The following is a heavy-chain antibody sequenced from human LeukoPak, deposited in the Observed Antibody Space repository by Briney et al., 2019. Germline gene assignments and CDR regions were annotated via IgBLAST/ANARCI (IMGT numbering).Heavy chain of an antibody. Sequence: GGSLRLSCAASGFTFSSYWMSWVRQAPGKCLEWVANIKQDGSEKYYVDSVKGRFTISRDNAKNSLYLQMNSLRAEDTAVYYCARWGGTAMVKTFDYWGQGTLVTVSS. J-gene: IGHJ4*02. V-gene: IGHV3-7*01. D-gene: IGHD5-18*01. CDR2: IKQDGSEK. CDR3: ARWGGTAMVKTFDY. CDR1: GFTFSSYW.